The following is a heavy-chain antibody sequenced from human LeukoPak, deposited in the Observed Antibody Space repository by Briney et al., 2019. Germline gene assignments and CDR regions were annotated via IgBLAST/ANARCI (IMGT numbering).Heavy chain of an antibody. CDR2: VGTAGDT. D-gene: IGHD3-10*01. CDR1: GFTFRGYD. CDR3: VRYGYGSGRYAFGLDV. J-gene: IGHJ6*02. V-gene: IGHV3-13*01. Sequence: GGSLRLSCAASGFTFRGYDMHWVRQATGKGLEWVSGVGTAGDTYYPGSVKGRFTISRENAKNSLYLQMNSLRAGDTAVYYCVRYGYGSGRYAFGLDVWGQGTTVTVSS.